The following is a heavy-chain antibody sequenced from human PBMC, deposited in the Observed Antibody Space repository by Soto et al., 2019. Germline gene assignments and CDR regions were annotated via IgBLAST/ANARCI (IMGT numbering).Heavy chain of an antibody. CDR1: GYTFTDYG. CDR3: ARGVYSVVGATVY. CDR2: MNPKSGDT. D-gene: IGHD1-26*01. V-gene: IGHV1-8*01. Sequence: QVQLVQSGAEVKMPGASVKVSCKASGYTFTDYGINWVRQATGQGLEWMGWMNPKSGDTVYAQKFQGRVSVTRATSISTAYMELNSLKSEDTAVYYCARGVYSVVGATVYWGQGTLVTVSS. J-gene: IGHJ4*02.